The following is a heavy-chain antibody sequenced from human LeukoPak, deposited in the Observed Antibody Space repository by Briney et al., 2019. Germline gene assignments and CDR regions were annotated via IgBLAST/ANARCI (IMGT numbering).Heavy chain of an antibody. V-gene: IGHV1-2*06. CDR3: AALYSSAFDY. CDR1: GYTFTGHY. CDR2: INPNSGGT. Sequence: GASVKVSCKASGYTFTGHYMHWVRQAPGQGLEWMGRINPNSGGTNYAQKFQERVTITRDMSTSTAYMELSSLRSEDTAVYYCAALYSSAFDYWGQGTLITVSS. D-gene: IGHD6-19*01. J-gene: IGHJ4*02.